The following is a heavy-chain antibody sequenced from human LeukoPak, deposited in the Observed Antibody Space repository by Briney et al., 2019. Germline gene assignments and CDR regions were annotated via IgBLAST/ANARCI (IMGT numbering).Heavy chain of an antibody. Sequence: ASVKVSCKASGYTFTSYAMNWVRQAPGQGLEWMGWINTNTGNPTYAQGFTGRFVFSLDTSVSTAYLQISSLKAEDTAVYYCARDSLLRITMIVVAPDAFDIWGQGTMVTVSS. V-gene: IGHV7-4-1*02. CDR3: ARDSLLRITMIVVAPDAFDI. CDR1: GYTFTSYA. CDR2: INTNTGNP. D-gene: IGHD3-22*01. J-gene: IGHJ3*02.